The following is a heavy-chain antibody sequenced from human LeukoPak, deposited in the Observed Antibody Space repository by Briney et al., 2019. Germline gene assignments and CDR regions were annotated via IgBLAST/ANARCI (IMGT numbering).Heavy chain of an antibody. V-gene: IGHV1-46*01. CDR1: GYTFTSYY. CDR3: ARDYAYYYDSSGSPGY. D-gene: IGHD3-22*01. J-gene: IGHJ4*02. CDR2: INPSGGST. Sequence: GASVKVSCKASGYTFTSYYMHWVRQAPGQGLEWMGIINPSGGSTSYAQKFQGRVTMTRDTSTSTVYMELSSLRSEDTAVYYCARDYAYYYDSSGSPGYWGQGTLVTVSS.